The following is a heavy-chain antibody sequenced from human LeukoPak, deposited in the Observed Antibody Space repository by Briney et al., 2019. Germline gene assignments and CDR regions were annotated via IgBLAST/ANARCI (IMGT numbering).Heavy chain of an antibody. CDR2: IYPGDSDT. Sequence: GESLKIPCKGSGYSFTSYWIGWVRQMPGKGLEWMGIIYPGDSDTRYSPSFQGQVTISADKSISTAYLQWSSLKASDTAMYYCARSVLRYFDWFGYFDYWGQGTLVTVSS. CDR3: ARSVLRYFDWFGYFDY. D-gene: IGHD3-9*01. V-gene: IGHV5-51*01. J-gene: IGHJ4*02. CDR1: GYSFTSYW.